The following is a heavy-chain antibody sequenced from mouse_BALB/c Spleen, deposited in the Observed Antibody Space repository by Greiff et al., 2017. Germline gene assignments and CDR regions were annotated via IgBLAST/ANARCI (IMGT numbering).Heavy chain of an antibody. Sequence: QVQLQQSGAELVRPGTSVKISCKASGYTFTNYWLGWVKQRPGHGLEWIGDIYPGGGYTNYNEKFKGKATLTADTSSSTAYMQLSSLTSEDSAVYFCARGGDYDVFAYWGQGTLVTVSA. D-gene: IGHD2-4*01. J-gene: IGHJ3*01. CDR3: ARGGDYDVFAY. CDR1: GYTFTNYW. V-gene: IGHV1-63*02. CDR2: IYPGGGYT.